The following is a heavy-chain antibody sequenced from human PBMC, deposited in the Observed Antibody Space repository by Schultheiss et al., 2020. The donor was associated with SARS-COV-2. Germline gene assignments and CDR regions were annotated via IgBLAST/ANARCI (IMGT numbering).Heavy chain of an antibody. V-gene: IGHV3-13*01. CDR2: IGTAGDT. Sequence: GGSLRLSCAASGFTFSSYDMHWVRQATGKGLEWVSAIGTAGDTYYPGSVKGRFTISRDNAKNTLYLQMNGLRVEDTAIYYCARGHYDDYGKDVWGQGTTVTVSS. J-gene: IGHJ6*02. CDR3: ARGHYDDYGKDV. CDR1: GFTFSSYD.